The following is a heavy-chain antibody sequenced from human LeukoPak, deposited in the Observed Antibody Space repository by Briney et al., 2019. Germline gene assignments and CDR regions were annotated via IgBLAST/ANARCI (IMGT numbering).Heavy chain of an antibody. CDR1: GGSIASSSYY. Sequence: SETLSLTCTVSGGSIASSSYYWGWIRQPPGKGLEWIGSFYYSGSTYYNPSLKSRVTISVDTSKNQFSLKLSSVTAADTAVYYCARVQVDIVVVPAAMSTRYYYYGMDVWGQGTTVTVSS. CDR2: FYYSGST. CDR3: ARVQVDIVVVPAAMSTRYYYYGMDV. V-gene: IGHV4-39*07. J-gene: IGHJ6*02. D-gene: IGHD2-2*01.